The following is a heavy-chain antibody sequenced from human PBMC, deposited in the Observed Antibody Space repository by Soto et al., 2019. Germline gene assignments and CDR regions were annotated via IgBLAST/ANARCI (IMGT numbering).Heavy chain of an antibody. CDR2: IWYDGSNK. CDR3: ARDLLGDYYGMDV. D-gene: IGHD3-16*01. Sequence: QVQLVESGGGVVQPGRSLRLSCAASGFTFSSYGMHWVRQAPGKGLEWVAVIWYDGSNKYYADSVKGRFTISRDNSKNTLYLQMNSLRAEDTAVYYCARDLLGDYYGMDVWGQGTTVTVSS. CDR1: GFTFSSYG. J-gene: IGHJ6*02. V-gene: IGHV3-33*01.